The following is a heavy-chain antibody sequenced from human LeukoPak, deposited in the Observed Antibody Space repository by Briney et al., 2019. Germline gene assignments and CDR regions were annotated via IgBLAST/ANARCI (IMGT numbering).Heavy chain of an antibody. J-gene: IGHJ3*02. CDR1: GGSISSGGYY. CDR3: ARSPDFWSGYYPAAFDI. V-gene: IGHV4-31*03. Sequence: SETLSLTCTVSGGSISSGGYYWSWIRQHPGRGLEWIGYIYYSGSTYYNPSLKSRVTISVDTFKNQFSLKLSSVTAADTAVYYCARSPDFWSGYYPAAFDIWGQGTMVTVSS. D-gene: IGHD3-3*01. CDR2: IYYSGST.